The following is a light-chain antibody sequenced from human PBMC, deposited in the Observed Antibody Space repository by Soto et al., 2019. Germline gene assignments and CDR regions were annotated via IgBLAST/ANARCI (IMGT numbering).Light chain of an antibody. V-gene: IGKV3-20*01. CDR3: QQYGNSPYT. CDR2: GAS. CDR1: QSVSSSY. J-gene: IGKJ2*01. Sequence: EIVLTQSPGTLSLSPGERATLSCRASQSVSSSYLAWYQKKPGQAPRLLIYGASIRANDIPDRFSGSGSGTDFTLTISRLEPEDFAMYYCQQYGNSPYTFGQGTKLEIK.